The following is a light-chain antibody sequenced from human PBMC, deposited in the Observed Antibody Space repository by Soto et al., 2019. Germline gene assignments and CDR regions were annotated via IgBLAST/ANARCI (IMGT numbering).Light chain of an antibody. CDR2: DVS. CDR1: SSDVGTYDY. Sequence: QSALTQPRSVSGSPGQSVTISCTGTSSDVGTYDYVSWYQQHPGTAPKLMIYDVSKRPSGVPDRFSGSKSGNTASLTISGLQAEDEADYYCCSYGGGLYVFGTGTKLTVL. V-gene: IGLV2-11*01. CDR3: CSYGGGLYV. J-gene: IGLJ1*01.